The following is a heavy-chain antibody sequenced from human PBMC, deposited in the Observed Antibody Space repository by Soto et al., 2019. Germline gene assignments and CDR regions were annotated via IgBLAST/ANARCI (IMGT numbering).Heavy chain of an antibody. CDR3: ARDDSGSYSPFDY. V-gene: IGHV4-4*02. Sequence: KSSETLSLTCAVSGDSISSVNWWSWVRQSPGQGLEWIGDIYHTGITNYNPSLQSRVTISVDKSKNEFSLNLTSVTAADTAVYYCARDDSGSYSPFDYWGQGTLVTVSS. D-gene: IGHD1-26*01. CDR2: IYHTGIT. CDR1: GDSISSVNW. J-gene: IGHJ4*02.